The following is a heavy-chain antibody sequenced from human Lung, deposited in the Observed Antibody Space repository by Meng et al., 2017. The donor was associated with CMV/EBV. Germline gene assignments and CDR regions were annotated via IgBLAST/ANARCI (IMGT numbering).Heavy chain of an antibody. CDR3: ARGPRRFWSGYRLYYFDN. Sequence: VQLVQSGAEVKKPGASVKVSCKASGYTFTSYGISWVRQAPGQGLEWMGWISAYDGDTKYAQNLQGRLTMTTDTSTSTAYMVLRSLRSDDTAVYYCARGPRRFWSGYRLYYFDNWGQGTLVTASS. CDR1: GYTFTSYG. V-gene: IGHV1-18*01. D-gene: IGHD3-3*01. J-gene: IGHJ4*02. CDR2: ISAYDGDT.